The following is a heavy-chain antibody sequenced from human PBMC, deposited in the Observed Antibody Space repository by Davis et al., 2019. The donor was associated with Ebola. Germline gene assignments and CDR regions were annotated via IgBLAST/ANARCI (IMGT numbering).Heavy chain of an antibody. CDR2: ISGSGGSP. V-gene: IGHV3-23*01. J-gene: IGHJ4*02. Sequence: PGGSLRLSCAASGFTFSSYAMTWVRQAPGKGLEWVSAISGSGGSPYYADSVKGRFTISRDNSKNTLYLHMNSLRAEDTAVYYCVKDGSGWHPLYFDYWGQGTLLTVSS. CDR3: VKDGSGWHPLYFDY. D-gene: IGHD6-19*01. CDR1: GFTFSSYA.